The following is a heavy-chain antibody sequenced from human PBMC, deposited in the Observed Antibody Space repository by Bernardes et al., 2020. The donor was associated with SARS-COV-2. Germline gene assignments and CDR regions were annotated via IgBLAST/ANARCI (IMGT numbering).Heavy chain of an antibody. Sequence: SETLSLTCTVSGGSISSGNYYWSWLRQPAGKGLEWIGHIYTSGSTKYNPSLKSRVTNTGNPTYAQGFTGRFVFSLDTSVSTAYLQISSLKAEDTAVYYCARTGALLWFGELFLDYWGQGTLVTVSS. J-gene: IGHJ4*02. D-gene: IGHD3-10*01. CDR3: LQISSLKAEDTAVYYCARTGALLWFGELFLDY. CDR1: GGSISSGNYY. V-gene: IGHV4-61*09. CDR2: IYTSGST.